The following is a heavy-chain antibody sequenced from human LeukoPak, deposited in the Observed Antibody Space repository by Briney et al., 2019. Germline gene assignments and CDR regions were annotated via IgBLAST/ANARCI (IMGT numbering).Heavy chain of an antibody. J-gene: IGHJ4*02. CDR1: GFTFDDYA. CDR3: ARERSGWSYTFDY. V-gene: IGHV3-53*01. CDR2: IYSDGST. Sequence: GGSLRLSCAASGFTFDDYAMHWVHQAPGKGLEWVSIIYSDGSTYYADSVKGRFTISRDNSKNTLYLQMNSLRAEDTAVYYCARERSGWSYTFDYWGQGTLVTVSS. D-gene: IGHD6-19*01.